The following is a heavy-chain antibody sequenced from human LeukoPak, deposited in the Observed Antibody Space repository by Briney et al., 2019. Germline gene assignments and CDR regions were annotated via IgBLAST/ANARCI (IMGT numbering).Heavy chain of an antibody. V-gene: IGHV3-21*01. Sequence: GGSLRLSCAASGFTFNSYSMNWVRQAPGKGLEGVSSISSSSSYIYYADSVKGRFTISRDNAKNSLSLQMDSLRAEDTAVYYCAREGAGTTDYWGQGTLVTVSS. CDR2: ISSSSSYI. CDR1: GFTFNSYS. CDR3: AREGAGTTDY. J-gene: IGHJ4*02. D-gene: IGHD1-1*01.